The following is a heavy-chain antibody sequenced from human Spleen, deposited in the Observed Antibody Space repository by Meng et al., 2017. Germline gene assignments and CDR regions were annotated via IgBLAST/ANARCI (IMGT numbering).Heavy chain of an antibody. CDR3: AREYQYRSSWSPPYYFDY. J-gene: IGHJ4*02. CDR1: GYPISSGYH. D-gene: IGHD6-13*01. Sequence: SETLSLTCTVAGYPISSGYHWGWIRQPPGKGLEGIGSIYHRGNTYYNPSLKSRVSISVDTSKNQLSLQLTSVTAADTAVYYCAREYQYRSSWSPPYYFDYWGQGMLVTVSS. CDR2: IYHRGNT. V-gene: IGHV4-38-2*02.